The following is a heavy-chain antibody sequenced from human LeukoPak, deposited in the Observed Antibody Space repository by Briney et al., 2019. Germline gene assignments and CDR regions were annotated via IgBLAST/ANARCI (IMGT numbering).Heavy chain of an antibody. J-gene: IGHJ6*03. CDR3: ARGGYGGNVIRDYMDV. CDR1: GYTFIGYY. D-gene: IGHD4-23*01. Sequence: ASVKVSCKAFGYTFIGYYIHWVRQAPGQGLEWMGWINPNSGGTNYAQKFQGRVTMTRDTSISTVYMELSRLRSDDTAVYYCARGGYGGNVIRDYMDVWGKGTTVTVSS. V-gene: IGHV1-2*02. CDR2: INPNSGGT.